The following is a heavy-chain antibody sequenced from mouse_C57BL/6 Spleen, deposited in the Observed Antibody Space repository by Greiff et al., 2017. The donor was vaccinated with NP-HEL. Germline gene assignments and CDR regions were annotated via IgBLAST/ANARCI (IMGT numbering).Heavy chain of an antibody. CDR2: IYPGDGDT. V-gene: IGHV1-82*01. CDR3: ALGSSGSWFAC. J-gene: IGHJ3*01. CDR1: GYAFSSSW. D-gene: IGHD3-2*02. Sequence: VQLQQSGPELVKPGASVKISCKASGYAFSSSWMNWVKQRPGQGLEWIGRIYPGDGDTNYNGKFKGKATLTADKSSSTAYMQLSSLTSEDSAVYFCALGSSGSWFACWGQGALVTVSA.